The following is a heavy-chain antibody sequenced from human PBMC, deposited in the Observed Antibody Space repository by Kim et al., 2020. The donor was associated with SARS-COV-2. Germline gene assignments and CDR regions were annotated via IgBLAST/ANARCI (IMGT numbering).Heavy chain of an antibody. Sequence: ASVKVSCKASGYTFTSYAMNWVRQAPGQGLEWMGWINTNTGNPTYAQGFTGRFVFSLDTSVSTAYLQISSLKAEDTAVYYCARALSERLLWFGELLFAPQKNGFDPWGQGTLVTVSS. CDR1: GYTFTSYA. J-gene: IGHJ5*02. CDR3: ARALSERLLWFGELLFAPQKNGFDP. D-gene: IGHD3-10*01. V-gene: IGHV7-4-1*02. CDR2: INTNTGNP.